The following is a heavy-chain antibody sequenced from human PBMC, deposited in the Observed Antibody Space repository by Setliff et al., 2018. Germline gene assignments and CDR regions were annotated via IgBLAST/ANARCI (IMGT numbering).Heavy chain of an antibody. J-gene: IGHJ4*01. CDR3: AHEGRCTYGPGYDY. Sequence: ESGPTLVNPTQTLTLTCTFSGFSLATTGVGVGWIRQPPGKALECLALLYWNDREEYSPSLKSRLTLTKDTSKNQVVLTMTNMDPVDTAIYYCAHEGRCTYGPGYDYWGQGALVTVSS. V-gene: IGHV2-5*01. D-gene: IGHD3-10*01. CDR2: LYWNDRE. CDR1: GFSLATTGVG.